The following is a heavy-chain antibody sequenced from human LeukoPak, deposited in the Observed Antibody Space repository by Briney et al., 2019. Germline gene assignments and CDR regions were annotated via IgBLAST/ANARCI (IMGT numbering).Heavy chain of an antibody. CDR3: ARGPHYHDSSGYSPSYSYAMDV. CDR1: GGSISSYY. J-gene: IGHJ6*02. CDR2: IYYSGST. D-gene: IGHD3-22*01. Sequence: SETLSLTCTVSGGSISSYYWSWIRQPPGKGPEWIWYIYYSGSTNYNPSLRSRVTISVDTSKYQFSLDLRSVTAADTAVYYCARGPHYHDSSGYSPSYSYAMDVWGQGTTVTVS. V-gene: IGHV4-59*01.